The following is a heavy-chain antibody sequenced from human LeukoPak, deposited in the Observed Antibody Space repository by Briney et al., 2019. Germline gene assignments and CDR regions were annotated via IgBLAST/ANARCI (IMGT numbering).Heavy chain of an antibody. CDR1: GYTFTSYG. Sequence: ASVKVSCKASGYTFTSYGISWVRQAPGQGLAWMGWISAYNGNTNYAQKLQGRVTMTTDTSTSTAYMELRSLRSDDTAVYYCARDSAEWKLRFGYFDYWGQGTLVTVSS. CDR3: ARDSAEWKLRFGYFDY. CDR2: ISAYNGNT. D-gene: IGHD1-26*01. V-gene: IGHV1-18*01. J-gene: IGHJ4*02.